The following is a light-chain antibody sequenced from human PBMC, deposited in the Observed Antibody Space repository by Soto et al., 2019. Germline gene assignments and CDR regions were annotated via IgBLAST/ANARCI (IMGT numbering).Light chain of an antibody. CDR2: AAS. J-gene: IGKJ5*01. V-gene: IGKV1-39*01. CDR3: QQSYSTPFT. Sequence: DIQMTQSPSSLSASFGDRVTITCGASQRISYYLNWFQQKPGRAPKLLIYAASSLEAGVPSRYSGSGYGTDFTLTISSLQTEDFATYYCQQSYSTPFTFGQGTRLEIK. CDR1: QRISYY.